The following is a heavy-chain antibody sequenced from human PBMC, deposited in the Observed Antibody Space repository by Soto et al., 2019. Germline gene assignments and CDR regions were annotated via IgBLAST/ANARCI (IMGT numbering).Heavy chain of an antibody. J-gene: IGHJ6*02. D-gene: IGHD6-19*01. CDR1: EFTFGTYA. CDR3: VKAVTWLVPSGMDV. V-gene: IGHV3-64D*06. Sequence: GWSLRLSCSASEFTFGTYAMHCVRQAPGKGLEYVSGITGNGDSTYYADSVKGRFYISRDNSKNTLYLQMSSLRDEDKGVYYCVKAVTWLVPSGMDVWGQGPTVTVS. CDR2: ITGNGDST.